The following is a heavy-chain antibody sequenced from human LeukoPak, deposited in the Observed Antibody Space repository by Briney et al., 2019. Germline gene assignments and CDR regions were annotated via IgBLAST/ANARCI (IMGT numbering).Heavy chain of an antibody. D-gene: IGHD2-2*01. J-gene: IGHJ4*02. CDR2: VYYSGST. Sequence: SESLSLTCTVSGGSISSSNYYWGWIRQPPGKGLEWIGSVYYSGSTYYNPSLKSRVTISVDTSKNQFSLKLSSVTAADTAVYYCARICSTTSCHLDYWGQGTLVPSPQ. CDR3: ARICSTTSCHLDY. CDR1: GGSISSSNYY. V-gene: IGHV4-39*01.